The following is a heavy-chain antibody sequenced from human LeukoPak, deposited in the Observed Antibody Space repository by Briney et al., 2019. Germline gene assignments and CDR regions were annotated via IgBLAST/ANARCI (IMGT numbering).Heavy chain of an antibody. Sequence: ASVKVSCKTSGYNFTNYYMHWVRQAPGHGLEWMGIMNPSGDTTTYAEKFQGRVTMTRDTSTSTVYMELSSLRSEDTAVYYCARGGTLRYFEWFSAYWGQGTLVTVSS. D-gene: IGHD3-9*01. V-gene: IGHV1-46*01. CDR2: MNPSGDTT. J-gene: IGHJ4*02. CDR3: ARGGTLRYFEWFSAY. CDR1: GYNFTNYY.